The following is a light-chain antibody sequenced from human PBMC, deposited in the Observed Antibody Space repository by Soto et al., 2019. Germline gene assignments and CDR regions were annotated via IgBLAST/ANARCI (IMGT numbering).Light chain of an antibody. J-gene: IGKJ4*01. Sequence: DIQMTQSPATLSSSVGDRVTITCRASQSISSWLAWYQQKPGKGPSLLIYKASNYASGVPSRFSGSGSGTDFTVTISSLQPDDFATCYCQQYKSYPVTFGGGTKVEIK. CDR1: QSISSW. V-gene: IGKV1-5*03. CDR3: QQYKSYPVT. CDR2: KAS.